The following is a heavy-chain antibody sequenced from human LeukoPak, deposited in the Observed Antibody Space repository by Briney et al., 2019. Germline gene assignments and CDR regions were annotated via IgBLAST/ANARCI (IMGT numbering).Heavy chain of an antibody. CDR1: GYIVTRYA. CDR3: ATDLRNSLGATYLAY. V-gene: IGHV3-23*01. J-gene: IGHJ4*02. CDR2: FSGTGDTT. Sequence: ASLKVSCTVFGYIVTRYAFRCVRHAPGQGLDRVSSFSGTGDTTYDAESVESRFTISRDNSKNTLFLQMDSLRAEDAAVYYCATDLRNSLGATYLAYWGQGTLVTVSS. D-gene: IGHD1-26*01.